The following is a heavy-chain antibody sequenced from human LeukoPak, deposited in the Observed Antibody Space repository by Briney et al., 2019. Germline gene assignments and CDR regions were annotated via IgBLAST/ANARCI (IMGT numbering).Heavy chain of an antibody. CDR1: GFTVSSNY. CDR3: ARDRRGAAAGPYMDV. CDR2: IYSGGST. V-gene: IGHV3-53*01. J-gene: IGHJ6*03. D-gene: IGHD6-13*01. Sequence: GGSLGLSCAASGFTVSSNYMSWVRQAPGKGLKWVSVIYSGGSTYYADSVKGRFTISRDNSKNTLYLQMNSLRAEDTAVYYCARDRRGAAAGPYMDVWGKGTTVTVSS.